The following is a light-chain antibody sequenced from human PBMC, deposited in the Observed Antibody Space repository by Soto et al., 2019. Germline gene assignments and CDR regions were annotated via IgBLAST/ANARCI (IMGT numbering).Light chain of an antibody. J-gene: IGKJ4*01. CDR3: RKSLYLPLT. Sequence: DIVMTQTPLSLSVTPGQPASIFCKSSQSLLHSNGKTYFYWYLQKPGQSSQCLIYEVSNRFSVVPDKYSGIGSGTYFTLRISRLEAEDVGNYYRRKSLYLPLTFIGGTKLEIK. CDR1: QSLLHSNGKTY. V-gene: IGKV2D-29*02. CDR2: EVS.